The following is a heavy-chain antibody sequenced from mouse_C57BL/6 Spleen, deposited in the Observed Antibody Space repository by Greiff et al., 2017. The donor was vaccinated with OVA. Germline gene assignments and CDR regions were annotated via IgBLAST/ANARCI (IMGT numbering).Heavy chain of an antibody. CDR2: IDPSDSYT. D-gene: IGHD4-1*01. J-gene: IGHJ2*01. CDR3: ARVPANGEGY. Sequence: VKLQQPGAELVRPGTSVKLSCKASGYTFTSYWMHWVKQRPGQGLEWIGVIDPSDSYTNYNQKFKGKATLTVDTSSSTAYMQLSSLTSEDAAVYYCARVPANGEGYWGQGTTLTVSS. CDR1: GYTFTSYW. V-gene: IGHV1-59*01.